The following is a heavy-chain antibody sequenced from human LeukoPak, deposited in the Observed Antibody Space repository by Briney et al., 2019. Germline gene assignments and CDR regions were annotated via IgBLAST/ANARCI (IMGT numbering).Heavy chain of an antibody. CDR1: GYSFTGYH. CDR2: VNPSSGGT. Sequence: ASVKVSCKASGYSFTGYHIHWVRQAPGQGFEWMGWVNPSSGGTTYAQEFQGRVTMTRDTSISTAYMELSWLTSEDTAVYYCARTYTSAWYEGIDYWGQGTLVTVSS. CDR3: ARTYTSAWYEGIDY. V-gene: IGHV1-2*02. D-gene: IGHD6-19*01. J-gene: IGHJ4*02.